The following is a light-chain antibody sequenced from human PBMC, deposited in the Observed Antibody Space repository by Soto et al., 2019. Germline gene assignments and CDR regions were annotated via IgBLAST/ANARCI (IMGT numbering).Light chain of an antibody. J-gene: IGKJ3*01. CDR1: QTITKS. Sequence: DIQMTQSPSSLSASVGDRVTITCRASQTITKSLNRYQRKPGNSPKLLIYGTSSLQSGGPSRFRGSGSGTDFTLTISSLQPEDFATYYCQQTYSIPPTFGPGTKVDL. CDR3: QQTYSIPPT. V-gene: IGKV1-39*01. CDR2: GTS.